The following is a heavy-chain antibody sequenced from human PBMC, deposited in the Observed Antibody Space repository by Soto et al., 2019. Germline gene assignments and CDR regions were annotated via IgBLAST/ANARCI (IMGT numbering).Heavy chain of an antibody. V-gene: IGHV4-31*03. J-gene: IGHJ4*02. D-gene: IGHD1-26*01. CDR1: GGSISSTGYF. Sequence: QVQLQESGPGLVKPSQTLSLTCTVSGGSISSTGYFWTWIRQHPGKGLEWIGYISSSGSTLHNPSLKSRVTKSVDTSKNQFSLELSSVTAADTAVYYCAREAGSGDYFDYWGQGTLVTVSS. CDR3: AREAGSGDYFDY. CDR2: ISSSGST.